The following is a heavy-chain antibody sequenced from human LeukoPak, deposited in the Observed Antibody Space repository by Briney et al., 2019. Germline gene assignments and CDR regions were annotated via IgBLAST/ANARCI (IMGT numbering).Heavy chain of an antibody. J-gene: IGHJ4*02. Sequence: GGSLRLSCAASGFTFSSYEMNWVRQAPGKGLEWVSYISSSGSTIYYADPVKSRFTISRDNAKNSLYLQMNSLRAEDTAFYYCARDMGYSYGGGFDYWGQGTLVTVSS. CDR1: GFTFSSYE. CDR3: ARDMGYSYGGGFDY. V-gene: IGHV3-48*03. CDR2: ISSSGSTI. D-gene: IGHD5-18*01.